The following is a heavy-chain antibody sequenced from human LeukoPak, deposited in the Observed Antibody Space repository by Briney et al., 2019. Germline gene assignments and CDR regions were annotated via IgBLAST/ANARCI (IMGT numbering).Heavy chain of an antibody. J-gene: IGHJ4*02. D-gene: IGHD2-2*01. Sequence: GGSLRLSCAASGFTFSSYWMHWVRHAPGKGLVWVSRINSDGSSTSYADSVKGRFTISRDNAKNTLYLQMNSLRAEDTAVYYCARVRYCSSTSCNVYFEYWGQGTLVTISS. CDR1: GFTFSSYW. CDR3: ARVRYCSSTSCNVYFEY. CDR2: INSDGSST. V-gene: IGHV3-74*01.